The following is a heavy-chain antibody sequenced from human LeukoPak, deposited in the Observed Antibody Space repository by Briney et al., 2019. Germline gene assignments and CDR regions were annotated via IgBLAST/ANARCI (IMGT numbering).Heavy chain of an antibody. V-gene: IGHV3-48*02. D-gene: IGHD6-13*01. CDR2: ISSTSSTI. J-gene: IGHJ4*02. CDR3: ARDGGRDSTYWYYY. CDR1: GFTFSTYT. Sequence: PGGSLRLSCGASGFTFSTYTMNWVRQAPGKGLEWVSSISSTSSTIHYADSVKGRFTISRDNSKNTLYLQMNSLRDEDTAVYYCARDGGRDSTYWYYYWGQGTLVTVSS.